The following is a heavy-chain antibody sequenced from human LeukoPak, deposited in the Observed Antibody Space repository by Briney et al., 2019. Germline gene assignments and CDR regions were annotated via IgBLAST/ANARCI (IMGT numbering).Heavy chain of an antibody. V-gene: IGHV4-39*07. CDR3: ARVPLAYDYVWGSYRELDAFDI. J-gene: IGHJ3*02. CDR1: GGSISSSSYY. Sequence: SETLSLTCTVSGGSISSSSYYWGWIRQPPGKGLEWIGSIYYSGSTYYNPSLKSRVTISVDTSKNQFSLKLSSVTAADTAVYYCARVPLAYDYVWGSYRELDAFDIWGQGTMVTASS. D-gene: IGHD3-16*02. CDR2: IYYSGST.